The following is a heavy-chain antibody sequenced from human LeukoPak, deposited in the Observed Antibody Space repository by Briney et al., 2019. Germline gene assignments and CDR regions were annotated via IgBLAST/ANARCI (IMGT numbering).Heavy chain of an antibody. CDR3: ASGEYGSFGD. CDR1: GGSISSSSYY. Sequence: SETLSLTCTVSGGSISSSSYYWGWIRQPPGKGLEWIGSIYYSGSTYYNPSLKSRVTISVDTSKNQFSLKLSSVTAADTAVYYCASGEYGSFGDWGQGTLVTVSS. D-gene: IGHD3-10*01. CDR2: IYYSGST. V-gene: IGHV4-39*01. J-gene: IGHJ4*02.